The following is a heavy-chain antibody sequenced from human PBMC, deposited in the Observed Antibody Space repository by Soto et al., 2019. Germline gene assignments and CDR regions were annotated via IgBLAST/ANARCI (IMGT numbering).Heavy chain of an antibody. J-gene: IGHJ6*02. CDR1: GFTFSSYA. CDR3: ARDLAYSSGWYGSYYYYGMDV. D-gene: IGHD6-19*01. Sequence: QVQLVESGGGVVQPGRSLRLSCEASGFTFSSYAMHWVRQAPGKGLEWVAVISYDGSNKYYADSVKGRFTISRDNSKNTLYLQMNSLRAEDTAVYYCARDLAYSSGWYGSYYYYGMDVWGQGTTVTVSS. CDR2: ISYDGSNK. V-gene: IGHV3-30-3*01.